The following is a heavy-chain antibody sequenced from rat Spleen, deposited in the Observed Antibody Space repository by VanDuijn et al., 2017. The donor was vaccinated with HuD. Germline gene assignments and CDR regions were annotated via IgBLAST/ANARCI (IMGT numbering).Heavy chain of an antibody. J-gene: IGHJ2*01. CDR2: MRYNGDT. V-gene: IGHV2-63*01. CDR1: GLSLIRYN. Sequence: QVQLKESGPGLVQPSQTLSLTCTVSGLSLIRYNVHWVRQPPGKGLEWMGRMRYNGDTSYNSALKSRLSISRDTSKNQVFLKMSSLQTEDTAIYFCTRGPPRDAVEHYYGYYFDYWGQGVMVTVSS. CDR3: TRGPPRDAVEHYYGYYFDY. D-gene: IGHD1-1*01.